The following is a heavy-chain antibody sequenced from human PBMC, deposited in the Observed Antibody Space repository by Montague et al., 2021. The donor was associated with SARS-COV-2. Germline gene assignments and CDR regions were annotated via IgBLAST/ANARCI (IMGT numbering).Heavy chain of an antibody. CDR2: IYYSGST. J-gene: IGHJ4*02. CDR3: ARRGDYGGPLFAY. D-gene: IGHD4-23*01. CDR1: GGSVSSRSYY. V-gene: IGHV4-39*01. Sequence: SETLSLTCTVSGGSVSSRSYYWGWIRQPPGKGLEWIGSIYYSGSTHYNPSLKSRVTISVDTSKNQFSLKLSSVTAADTAVYYCARRGDYGGPLFAYWGQGTLVSVSS.